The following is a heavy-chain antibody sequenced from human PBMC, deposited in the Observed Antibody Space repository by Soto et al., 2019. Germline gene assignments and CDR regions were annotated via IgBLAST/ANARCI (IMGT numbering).Heavy chain of an antibody. CDR3: AREGVTNYLDYSFEL. V-gene: IGHV3-21*01. Sequence: GGSLRLSCAASGFAFYYYNMNWVRQAPGRGLEWVSSISGSGIDIHFTDSVKGRFTISRDNAKTSLYLQMDSLRPEDTAIYYCAREGVTNYLDYSFELWGHGALVTV. CDR2: ISGSGIDI. D-gene: IGHD4-4*01. CDR1: GFAFYYYN. J-gene: IGHJ5*02.